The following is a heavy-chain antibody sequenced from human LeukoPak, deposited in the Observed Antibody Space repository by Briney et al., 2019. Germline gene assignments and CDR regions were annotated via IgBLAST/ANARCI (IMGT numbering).Heavy chain of an antibody. J-gene: IGHJ6*02. CDR3: AKVLWGNYYYAMDV. V-gene: IGHV3-23*01. D-gene: IGHD2-2*01. CDR2: ISNSGGST. Sequence: PGGSLRLSCAASGFTFSSHAMTWVRQAPWKGLEWVSVISNSGGSTYYADSVKGRFTISRDNSKNTLYLQMNSLRAEDTAVYHCAKVLWGNYYYAMDVWGQGTTVTVSS. CDR1: GFTFSSHA.